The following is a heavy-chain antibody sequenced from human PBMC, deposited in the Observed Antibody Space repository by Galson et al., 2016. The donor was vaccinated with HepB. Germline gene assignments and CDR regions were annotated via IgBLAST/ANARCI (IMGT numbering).Heavy chain of an antibody. D-gene: IGHD1-26*01. Sequence: SLRLSCAASGFTFSGYNMDWVRQAPGEGLEWVSVLYSGGSTYYADSVKGRFTISRDNAKNSLYLQMNSLRDEDTAVYYCARGERGSYNSGYFDYWGQGNLVTVAS. J-gene: IGHJ4*02. CDR3: ARGERGSYNSGYFDY. CDR1: GFTFSGYN. CDR2: LYSGGST. V-gene: IGHV3-66*01.